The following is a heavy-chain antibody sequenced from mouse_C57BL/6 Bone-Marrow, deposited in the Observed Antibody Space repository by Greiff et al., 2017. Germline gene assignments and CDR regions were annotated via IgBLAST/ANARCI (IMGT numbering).Heavy chain of an antibody. CDR1: GFSLTSYA. V-gene: IGHV2-9-1*01. J-gene: IGHJ1*03. CDR2: IWTGGGT. CDR3: ARNCIYYYGGGYFDV. Sequence: VKLMESGPGLVAPSQSLSITCTVSGFSLTSYAISWVRQPPGKGLEWLGVIWTGGGTNYNSALKSRLSISKDNSKSQVFLKMNSLQTDDTARYYCARNCIYYYGGGYFDVWGTGTTVTVSS. D-gene: IGHD1-1*02.